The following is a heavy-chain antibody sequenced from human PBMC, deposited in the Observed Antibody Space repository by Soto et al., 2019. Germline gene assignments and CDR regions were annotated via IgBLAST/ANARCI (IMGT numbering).Heavy chain of an antibody. J-gene: IGHJ4*02. CDR2: MNPNSGNT. CDR1: GYTFTSYD. V-gene: IGHV1-8*01. Sequence: QVQLVQSGAEVKKPGASVKVSCKASGYTFTSYDINWVRQATGQGLEWMGWMNPNSGNTGYAQKFQGRVTMTRNTSISTAYMELSSLRSEDTAVYYCAILKGDFYSNYVGEDYWGQGTLVTVAS. D-gene: IGHD4-4*01. CDR3: AILKGDFYSNYVGEDY.